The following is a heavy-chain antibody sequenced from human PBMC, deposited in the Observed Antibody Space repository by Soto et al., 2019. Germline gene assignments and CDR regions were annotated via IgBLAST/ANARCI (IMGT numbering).Heavy chain of an antibody. Sequence: SETLSLTCAVSGGSISSSNWWSWVRQPPGKGLEWIGEIYHSGSTNYNPSLKSRVTISVDKSKNQFSLKLSSVTAADTAVYYCASGALTGYTAFDYRGQGTLVTVPS. V-gene: IGHV4-4*02. CDR2: IYHSGST. J-gene: IGHJ4*02. CDR1: GGSISSSNW. D-gene: IGHD3-9*01. CDR3: ASGALTGYTAFDY.